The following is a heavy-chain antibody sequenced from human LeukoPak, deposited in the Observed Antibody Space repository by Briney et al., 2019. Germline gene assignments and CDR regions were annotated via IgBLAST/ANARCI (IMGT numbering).Heavy chain of an antibody. D-gene: IGHD6-19*01. Sequence: GGSLRLSCAASGFTFDDYAMHGVRQAPGRGLEWVSGISWNSGSIGYADSVKGRFTISRDNAKNSLYLQMNSLRAEDTALYYCAKEGGSGWYMGDDYWGQGTLVTVSS. CDR3: AKEGGSGWYMGDDY. CDR2: ISWNSGSI. J-gene: IGHJ4*02. V-gene: IGHV3-9*01. CDR1: GFTFDDYA.